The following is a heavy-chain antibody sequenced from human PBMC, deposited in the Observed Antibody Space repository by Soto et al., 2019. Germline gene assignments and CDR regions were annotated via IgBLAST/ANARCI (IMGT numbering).Heavy chain of an antibody. CDR1: GFTFTRYS. J-gene: IGHJ4*02. Sequence: LRLSCAASGFTFTRYSMNWVRQAPGKGLEWVSSISSTTNYIYYGDSMKGRFTISRDSAKNSLYLEMNSLRAEDTAVYYCARESEDLTSNFDYWGQGTLVTVSS. V-gene: IGHV3-21*06. CDR2: ISSTTNYI. CDR3: ARESEDLTSNFDY.